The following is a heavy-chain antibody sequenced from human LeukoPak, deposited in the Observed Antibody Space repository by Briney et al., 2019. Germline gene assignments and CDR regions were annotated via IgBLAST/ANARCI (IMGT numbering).Heavy chain of an antibody. J-gene: IGHJ4*02. D-gene: IGHD3-10*01. CDR2: ISSNGGST. Sequence: HPGGSLRLSCAASGFTFSSYAMHWVRQAPGKGLEYVSAISSNGGSTYYANSVKGRFTISRDNSKNTLYLQMGSLRAEDMAVYYCAANMVRGVIVPPDYWGQGTLVTVSS. CDR3: AANMVRGVIVPPDY. CDR1: GFTFSSYA. V-gene: IGHV3-64*01.